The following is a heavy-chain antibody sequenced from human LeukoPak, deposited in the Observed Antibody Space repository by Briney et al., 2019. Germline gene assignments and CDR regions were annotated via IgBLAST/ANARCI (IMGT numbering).Heavy chain of an antibody. CDR1: GGSITSYY. CDR3: AGLDSGSSNY. V-gene: IGHV4-59*01. CDR2: IYYTGST. Sequence: SETLSLTCTVSGGSITSYYWSWIRQPPGKGLECIGYIYYTGSTNYSPSLKSRVVISVDTSKNQFSLKLSSVTAADTAVYYCAGLDSGSSNYWGQGTLVTVSS. J-gene: IGHJ4*02. D-gene: IGHD1-26*01.